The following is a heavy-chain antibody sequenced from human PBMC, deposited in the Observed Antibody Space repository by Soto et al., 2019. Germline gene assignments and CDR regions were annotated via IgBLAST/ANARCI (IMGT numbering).Heavy chain of an antibody. CDR1: GFTFSNYW. J-gene: IGHJ4*02. CDR3: ARGGGSHAHPPDY. D-gene: IGHD1-26*01. CDR2: IAYDESTT. Sequence: GGSLRLSCAASGFTFSNYWVHWIRQAPGKGLVWVSRIAYDESTTTYADSVKGRFTITRDNAKNTLYLQMNSLRAEDTAVYYCARGGGSHAHPPDYLGQGTLVTVSS. V-gene: IGHV3-74*01.